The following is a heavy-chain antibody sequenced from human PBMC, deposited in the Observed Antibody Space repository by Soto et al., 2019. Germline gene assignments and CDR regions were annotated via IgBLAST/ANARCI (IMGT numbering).Heavy chain of an antibody. J-gene: IGHJ4*02. Sequence: GGSLRLSCAASGFTVSSNYMSWVRQAPGKGLEWVSVIYGGGTTYYADSVEGRFTISRDDSKNTLYLQMHSLRAEDTAVYYCARSEQWPYYFDYWGQGTLVTAPQ. CDR2: IYGGGTT. V-gene: IGHV3-53*01. CDR3: ARSEQWPYYFDY. D-gene: IGHD6-19*01. CDR1: GFTVSSNY.